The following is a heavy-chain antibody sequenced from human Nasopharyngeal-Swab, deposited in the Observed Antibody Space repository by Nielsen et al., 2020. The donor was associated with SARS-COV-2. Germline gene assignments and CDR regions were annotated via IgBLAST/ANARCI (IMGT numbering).Heavy chain of an antibody. CDR3: ARYCSSTSCSLGMDV. CDR2: INHSGNT. J-gene: IGHJ6*02. CDR1: GGSFSGYY. V-gene: IGHV4-34*01. Sequence: SETLSLTCAVYGGSFSGYYWSWIRQPPGKGLEWIGEINHSGNTNYNPSLKSRVTISVDTSKNQFSLKLSSVTAADTAVYYCARYCSSTSCSLGMDVWGQGTTVTVSS. D-gene: IGHD2-2*01.